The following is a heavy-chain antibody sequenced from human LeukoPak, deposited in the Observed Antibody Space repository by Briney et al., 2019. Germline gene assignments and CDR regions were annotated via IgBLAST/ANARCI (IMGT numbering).Heavy chain of an antibody. D-gene: IGHD6-13*01. Sequence: ASVKVSCKASGYTFTSYYMHRVRPAPGQGLGWMGIINLSGGSTSYAQKFQGRVTMTRDTSTSTVYMELSSLRSEDTAVYYCARVGLAAAGTDYYYGMDVWGQGTTVTVSS. CDR1: GYTFTSYY. CDR2: INLSGGST. J-gene: IGHJ6*02. CDR3: ARVGLAAAGTDYYYGMDV. V-gene: IGHV1-46*01.